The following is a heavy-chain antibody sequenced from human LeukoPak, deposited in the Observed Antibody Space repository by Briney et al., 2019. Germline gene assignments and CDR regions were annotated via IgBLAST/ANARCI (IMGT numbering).Heavy chain of an antibody. CDR1: GFTLSSSE. CDR3: ARDRGTNGRVYWYFDL. J-gene: IGHJ2*01. V-gene: IGHV3-48*03. Sequence: PGGSLRLSCAASGFTLSSSEMNWVRQAPGKGLEWVSFISSSGTTIYYADSVKGRFTISRDDAKNSLSLQMNSLRAEDTAVYYCARDRGTNGRVYWYFDLWDRGTLVTVSS. CDR2: ISSSGTTI. D-gene: IGHD2-8*01.